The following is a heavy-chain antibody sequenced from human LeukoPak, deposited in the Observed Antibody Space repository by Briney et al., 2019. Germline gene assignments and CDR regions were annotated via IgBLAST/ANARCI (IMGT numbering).Heavy chain of an antibody. CDR2: IYTSGST. CDR3: ARLGTGRRAFDI. V-gene: IGHV4-4*09. Sequence: PSETLSLTCTVSGGSISSYYWSWIRQPPGKGLEWIGYIYTSGSTNYNPSLKSRVTISVDTSKNQFSLKLSSVTAADTAVCYCARLGTGRRAFDIWGQGTMVTVSS. CDR1: GGSISSYY. J-gene: IGHJ3*02. D-gene: IGHD1-26*01.